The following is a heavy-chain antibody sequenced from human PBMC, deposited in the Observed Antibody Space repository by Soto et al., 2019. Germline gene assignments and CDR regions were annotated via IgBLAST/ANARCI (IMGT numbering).Heavy chain of an antibody. Sequence: SGGSLRLSCAASGFTFSNAWINWVRQAPGKGQEWVGRIKSKTDGGTTDFAAPVKGRIAISRDDSKNIAYMQMNSLKIEDTAVYYCSTDSYSDMTVVRLDNWGHGTLVTVSS. CDR3: STDSYSDMTVVRLDN. CDR1: GFTFSNAW. J-gene: IGHJ4*01. V-gene: IGHV3-15*07. D-gene: IGHD3-22*01. CDR2: IKSKTDGGTT.